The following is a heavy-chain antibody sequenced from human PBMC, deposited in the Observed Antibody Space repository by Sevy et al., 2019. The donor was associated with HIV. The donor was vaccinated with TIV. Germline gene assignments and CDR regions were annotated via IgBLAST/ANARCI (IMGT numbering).Heavy chain of an antibody. J-gene: IGHJ4*02. CDR1: GFTFSSYA. Sequence: GGSLRLACAASGFTFSSYAMSWVRQAPGKGLEWVSAISGSGGSTYYADSVKGRFTISRDNSKNTLYLQMNSLRAEDTAVYYCAKPSDYGDYGYWGQGTLVTVSS. CDR2: ISGSGGST. CDR3: AKPSDYGDYGY. V-gene: IGHV3-23*01. D-gene: IGHD4-17*01.